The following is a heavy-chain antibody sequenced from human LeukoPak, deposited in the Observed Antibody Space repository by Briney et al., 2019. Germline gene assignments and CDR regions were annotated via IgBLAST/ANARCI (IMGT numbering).Heavy chain of an antibody. D-gene: IGHD3-22*01. CDR3: ARRAYDRGGWFDP. CDR1: GYTFTGYY. Sequence: GASVEVSCKASGYTFTGYYMHWVRQAPGQGLEWMGWISAYNGNTNYAQKLQGRVTMTTDTSTSTAYMELRSLRSDDTAVYYCARRAYDRGGWFDPWGQGTLVTVSS. CDR2: ISAYNGNT. J-gene: IGHJ5*02. V-gene: IGHV1-18*04.